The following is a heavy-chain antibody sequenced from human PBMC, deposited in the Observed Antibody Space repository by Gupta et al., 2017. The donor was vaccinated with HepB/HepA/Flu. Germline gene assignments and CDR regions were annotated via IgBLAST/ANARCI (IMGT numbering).Heavy chain of an antibody. CDR2: INQDGSKM. CDR1: CITFYHYW. Sequence: VQLVESGGSLVPPWGFLGLFCAASCITFYHYWIHWVRQAPGAGLAWVANINQDGSKMYYVGSVRGRFTISRDNANNSLFLQMNSLRAEDTAVYYCARDANYDSLSWFDPWGQGTLVTVSS. CDR3: ARDANYDSLSWFDP. D-gene: IGHD3-9*01. J-gene: IGHJ5*02. V-gene: IGHV3-7*01.